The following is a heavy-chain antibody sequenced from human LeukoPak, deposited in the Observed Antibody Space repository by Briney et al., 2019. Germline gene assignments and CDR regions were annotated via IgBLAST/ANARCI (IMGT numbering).Heavy chain of an antibody. D-gene: IGHD1-7*01. J-gene: IGHJ4*02. CDR3: ARDDWNYIGLDY. Sequence: GGSLRLSCAASGFTFSSYAMSWVRQAPGKGLEWVSAISGSGGSTYYADSVKGRFTISRDNSKNTLYLQMNSLRAEDTAVYYCARDDWNYIGLDYWGQGTLVTVSS. V-gene: IGHV3-23*01. CDR2: ISGSGGST. CDR1: GFTFSSYA.